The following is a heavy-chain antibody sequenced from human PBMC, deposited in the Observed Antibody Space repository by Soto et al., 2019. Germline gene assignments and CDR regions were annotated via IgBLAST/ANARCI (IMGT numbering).Heavy chain of an antibody. D-gene: IGHD6-19*01. CDR1: GFTVSSNY. Sequence: EVQLVESGGGLIHPGGSLRLSCAASGFTVSSNYMSWVRQAPGKGLEWVSVIYSGGSTYYADSVKGRFTISRDNSKNTLYLQMNRLRAEDTAVYYCARDGSSGWYGGSYGMDVWGQGTTVTV. V-gene: IGHV3-53*01. CDR3: ARDGSSGWYGGSYGMDV. CDR2: IYSGGST. J-gene: IGHJ6*02.